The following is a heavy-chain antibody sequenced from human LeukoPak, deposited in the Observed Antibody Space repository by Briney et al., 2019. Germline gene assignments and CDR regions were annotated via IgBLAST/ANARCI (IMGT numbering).Heavy chain of an antibody. J-gene: IGHJ4*02. CDR1: GFTFSIYA. D-gene: IGHD3-22*01. CDR2: ISGSGGST. Sequence: PGGSLRLSCAASGFTFSIYAMSWVRQAPGKGLEWVSAISGSGGSTYYADSVKGRFTISRDNSKNTLYLQMNSLRAEDTAVYYCAKIQKDYYDSSGYAWGQGTLVTVSS. CDR3: AKIQKDYYDSSGYA. V-gene: IGHV3-23*01.